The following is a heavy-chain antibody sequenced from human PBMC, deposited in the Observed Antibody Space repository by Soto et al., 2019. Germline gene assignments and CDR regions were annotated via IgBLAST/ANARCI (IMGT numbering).Heavy chain of an antibody. J-gene: IGHJ4*02. Sequence: EVQLLESGGGLVQPGGSLRLSCAASGFTFSSYAMSWVRQAPGKGLEWVSAISGSGGSTYYADSVKGRFTISRDNSKNTLYLQMNSLRAEDTAVYYCAREFGYSYGYGYYFDYWGQGTLVTVSS. V-gene: IGHV3-23*01. CDR3: AREFGYSYGYGYYFDY. CDR1: GFTFSSYA. CDR2: ISGSGGST. D-gene: IGHD5-18*01.